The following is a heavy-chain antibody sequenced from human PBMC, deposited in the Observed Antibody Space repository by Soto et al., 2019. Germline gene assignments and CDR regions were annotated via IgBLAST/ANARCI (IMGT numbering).Heavy chain of an antibody. CDR2: INHSGST. CDR3: ARGVYCSSTTCYWGMDV. J-gene: IGHJ6*02. V-gene: IGHV4-34*01. Sequence: QVQLQQWGAGLLKPSETLSLTCAVYGGSFSGYYWSWIRQPPGKGLEWIGEINHSGSTHYNPSLKSRVTLSVDTSSNPFSPKRSSVTAADTAVYYCARGVYCSSTTCYWGMDVWGQGTTVTVSS. CDR1: GGSFSGYY. D-gene: IGHD2-2*01.